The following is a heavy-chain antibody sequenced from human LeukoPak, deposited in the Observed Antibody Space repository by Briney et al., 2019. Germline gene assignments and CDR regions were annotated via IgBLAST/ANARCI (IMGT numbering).Heavy chain of an antibody. D-gene: IGHD3-3*01. Sequence: GGSLRLSCAASGFTFSDYYMSWLRQAPGKGLEWVSYISSSGSTIYYADSVKGRFTISRDNAKNSLYLQMNSLRAEDTAVYYCASYDFWSGYQKSGYYWGQGTLVTVSS. CDR1: GFTFSDYY. CDR2: ISSSGSTI. J-gene: IGHJ4*02. V-gene: IGHV3-11*04. CDR3: ASYDFWSGYQKSGYY.